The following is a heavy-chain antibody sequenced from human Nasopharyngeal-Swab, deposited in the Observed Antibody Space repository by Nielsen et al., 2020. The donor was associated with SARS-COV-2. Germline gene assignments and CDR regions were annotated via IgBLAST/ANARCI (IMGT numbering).Heavy chain of an antibody. CDR3: ARDIVVVPAATYYYGMDV. D-gene: IGHD2-2*01. CDR2: ISSSSSTI. CDR1: GFTFSSYS. V-gene: IGHV3-48*02. J-gene: IGHJ6*02. Sequence: GGPLRLSCAASGFTFSSYSMNRVRQAPGKGLEWVSYISSSSSTIYYADSVKGRFTISRDNAKNSPYLQMNSLRDEDTAVYYCARDIVVVPAATYYYGMDVWGQGTTVTVSS.